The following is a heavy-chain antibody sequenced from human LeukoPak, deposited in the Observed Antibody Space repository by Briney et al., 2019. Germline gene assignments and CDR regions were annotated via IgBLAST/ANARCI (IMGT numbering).Heavy chain of an antibody. J-gene: IGHJ4*02. V-gene: IGHV1-18*01. Sequence: ASVKVSCKASGYTFTSYGISWVRQAPGQGLEWMGWISAYNGNTNYAQKLQGRVTMTTDTSTSTAYMELRSLRSDDTAVYYCARGDCSGGSCWGNFDYWGQGTLVTVSS. CDR1: GYTFTSYG. CDR3: ARGDCSGGSCWGNFDY. D-gene: IGHD2-15*01. CDR2: ISAYNGNT.